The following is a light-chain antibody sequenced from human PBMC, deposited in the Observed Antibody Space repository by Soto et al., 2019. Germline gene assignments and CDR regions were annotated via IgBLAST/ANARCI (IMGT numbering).Light chain of an antibody. CDR2: DAS. Sequence: EIVLTQSPGTLSLSPGEMATLSCSASQSVSRTNLAWYQQKPGQAPRLLIYDASTRAAGIPDRFVGSGSGTDFTLTINRLESEDFAVYYCQQFGSSPLLTFGGGTKVDIK. V-gene: IGKV3-20*01. CDR3: QQFGSSPLLT. CDR1: QSVSRTN. J-gene: IGKJ4*01.